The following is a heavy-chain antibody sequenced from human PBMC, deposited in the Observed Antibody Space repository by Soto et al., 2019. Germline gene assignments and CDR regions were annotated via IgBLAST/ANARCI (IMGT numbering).Heavy chain of an antibody. D-gene: IGHD4-17*01. CDR3: AREDSDYGDPRPIRGPGTVDY. CDR2: ISSSSSTI. CDR1: GFTFSSYS. J-gene: IGHJ4*02. Sequence: EVQLVESGGGLVQPGGSLRLSCAASGFTFSSYSMNWVRQAPGKGLEWVSYISSSSSTIYYADSVKGRFTISRDNVKNSLYLQMNSLRDEDTAVYYCAREDSDYGDPRPIRGPGTVDYWGQGTLVTVSS. V-gene: IGHV3-48*02.